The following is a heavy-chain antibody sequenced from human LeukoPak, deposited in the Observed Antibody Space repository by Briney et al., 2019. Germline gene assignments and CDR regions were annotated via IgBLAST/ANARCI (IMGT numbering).Heavy chain of an antibody. Sequence: GGSLRLSCAASGFTVSSNYMNWVRQAPGKGLEWVAIIYSGGFTYYRDSVKGRFTIYRGNSKNTVYLQMNSLRVEDTAVYYCAREGMGYFDSWGQGTLVTVSS. D-gene: IGHD5-24*01. J-gene: IGHJ4*02. CDR2: IYSGGFT. V-gene: IGHV3-66*01. CDR1: GFTVSSNY. CDR3: AREGMGYFDS.